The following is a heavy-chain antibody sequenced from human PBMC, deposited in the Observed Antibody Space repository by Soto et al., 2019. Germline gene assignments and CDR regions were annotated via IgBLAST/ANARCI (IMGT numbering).Heavy chain of an antibody. CDR1: GFTFSSYG. CDR2: IWYDGSNK. Sequence: PGGSLRLSCAASGFTFSSYGMHWVRQAPGKGLEWVAVIWYDGSNKYYADSVKGRFTIARDNSKNTLYLQMNSLSAEDTAVYYCARHYGNYVSIDHWGQGTQVNVSS. CDR3: ARHYGNYVSIDH. J-gene: IGHJ4*02. D-gene: IGHD4-17*01. V-gene: IGHV3-33*01.